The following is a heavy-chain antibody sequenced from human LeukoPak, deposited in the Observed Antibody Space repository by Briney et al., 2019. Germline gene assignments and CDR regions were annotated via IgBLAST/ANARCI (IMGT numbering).Heavy chain of an antibody. J-gene: IGHJ3*02. V-gene: IGHV4-61*08. CDR2: IYYSGST. CDR3: ARRGNRALDAFDI. CDR1: GGSISSGGYY. Sequence: PSQTLSLTCTVSGGSISSGGYYWSWIRQPPGKGLEWIGYIYYSGSTNYNPSLKSRVTISVDTSKNQFSLKLSSVTAADTAVYYCARRGNRALDAFDIWGQGTMVTVSS.